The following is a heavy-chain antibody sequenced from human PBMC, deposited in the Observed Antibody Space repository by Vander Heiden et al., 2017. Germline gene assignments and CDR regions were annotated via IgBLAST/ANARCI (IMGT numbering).Heavy chain of an antibody. CDR1: GGSFSGYY. V-gene: IGHV4-34*01. CDR2: INHSGST. CDR3: ARGGGDCSGGSCYTGIGLYYFDY. D-gene: IGHD2-15*01. J-gene: IGHJ4*02. Sequence: QVQLQQWGAGLLKPSETLSLPCAVYGGSFSGYYWSWIRQPPGKGLEWIGEINHSGSTNYNPSLKSRVTISVDTSKNQFSLKLSSVTAADTAVYYCARGGGDCSGGSCYTGIGLYYFDYWGQGTLVTVSS.